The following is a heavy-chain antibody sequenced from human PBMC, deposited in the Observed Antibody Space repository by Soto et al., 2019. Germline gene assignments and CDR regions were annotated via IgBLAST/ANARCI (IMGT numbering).Heavy chain of an antibody. V-gene: IGHV3-23*01. J-gene: IGHJ4*02. Sequence: EVQLFESGGGLVQPGGSLRLSCAASGFTFSNYAMTWVRQAPGKGLEWVSTLSGNSADTYYADSVKGRFTISRDNSKNTLCLQMNSLTAEDTAVYYCTKKDCSGSYVDYWGQGTLVTVSS. CDR1: GFTFSNYA. CDR3: TKKDCSGSYVDY. CDR2: LSGNSADT. D-gene: IGHD3-10*02.